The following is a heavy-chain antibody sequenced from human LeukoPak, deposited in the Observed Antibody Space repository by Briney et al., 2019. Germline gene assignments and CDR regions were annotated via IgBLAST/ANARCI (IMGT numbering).Heavy chain of an antibody. CDR1: GASFSGYS. V-gene: IGHV4-4*07. CDR2: IYSSGST. Sequence: PSETLSLTCAISGASFSGYSWTWIRQPAGKGLEWIGRIYSSGSTNYNPSLKSRVTMSVDTSKNQFSLKLSSVTAADTAVYYCARDLWVGELSNAFDIWGQGTMVTVSS. J-gene: IGHJ3*02. D-gene: IGHD3-10*01. CDR3: ARDLWVGELSNAFDI.